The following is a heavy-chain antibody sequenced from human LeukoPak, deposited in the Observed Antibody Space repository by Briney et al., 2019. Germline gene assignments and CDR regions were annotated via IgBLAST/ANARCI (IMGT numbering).Heavy chain of an antibody. J-gene: IGHJ6*03. CDR3: ARGQAVFGVVKDYYYYYMDV. V-gene: IGHV1-46*01. CDR1: GYTFTSYY. D-gene: IGHD3-3*01. Sequence: ASVKVSCKASGYTFTSYYMHWVRQAPGQGLEWMGIINPSGGSTSYAQKFQGRVTMTRDTSTSTVYMELSSLRSEDTAVYYCARGQAVFGVVKDYYYYYMDVWGKGTTVTVSS. CDR2: INPSGGST.